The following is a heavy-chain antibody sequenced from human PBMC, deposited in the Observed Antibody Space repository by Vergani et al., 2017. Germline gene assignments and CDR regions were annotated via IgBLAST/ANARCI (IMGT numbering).Heavy chain of an antibody. D-gene: IGHD6-13*01. CDR2: ISGSGGST. V-gene: IGHV3-23*01. CDR1: GFTFSSYA. J-gene: IGHJ4*02. Sequence: EVQLLESGGGLVQPGGSLRLSCAASGFTFSSYAMSWVRQAPGKGLEWVSAISGSGGSTYCADSVKGRFTISRDNSKNTLYLQMNSLRAEDTAVYYCAKDRQQLVPPPYLFDCWGQGTLVTVSS. CDR3: AKDRQQLVPPPYLFDC.